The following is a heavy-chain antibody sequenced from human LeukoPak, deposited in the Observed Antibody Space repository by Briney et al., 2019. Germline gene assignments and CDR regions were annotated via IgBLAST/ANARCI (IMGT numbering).Heavy chain of an antibody. CDR1: GYTFTSYY. V-gene: IGHV1-46*01. Sequence: GASVKVSCKASGYTFTSYYIHWVRLAPGQGLEWMGVINPSGGSTRYAQKFQDRVTMTRDMSTSTVYMELSSLRSEDTAVYYCAREGVSGSYLEYWGQGTLVTVSS. CDR2: INPSGGST. J-gene: IGHJ4*02. CDR3: AREGVSGSYLEY. D-gene: IGHD1-26*01.